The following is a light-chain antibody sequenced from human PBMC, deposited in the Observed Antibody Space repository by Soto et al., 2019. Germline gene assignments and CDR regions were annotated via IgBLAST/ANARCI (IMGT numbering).Light chain of an antibody. Sequence: QPVLTQLASASASLGATVKLTCTLSSPHSTYAIAWHQQQPEKGPRYLMKLNSDGSHSKGDGVPDRFSGSSSGAERYLTISSLQSEDEADYYCQSWGTGMVFGGGTNLTVL. J-gene: IGLJ3*02. CDR3: QSWGTGMV. CDR1: SPHSTYA. V-gene: IGLV4-69*01. CDR2: LNSDGSH.